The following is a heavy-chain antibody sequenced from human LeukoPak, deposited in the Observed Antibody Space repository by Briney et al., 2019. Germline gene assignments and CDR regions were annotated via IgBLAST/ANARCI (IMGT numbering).Heavy chain of an antibody. V-gene: IGHV3-33*01. Sequence: PGGSLRLSCAASGFTFSSYGMHWVRQAPGNGLEWVAVIWYDGSNKYYADSVKGRFTISRDNSKNTLYLQMNSLRAEDTAVYYCARGQIQLCLLGYYFDYWGQGTLVTVSS. CDR3: ARGQIQLCLLGYYFDY. J-gene: IGHJ4*02. CDR2: IWYDGSNK. D-gene: IGHD5-18*01. CDR1: GFTFSSYG.